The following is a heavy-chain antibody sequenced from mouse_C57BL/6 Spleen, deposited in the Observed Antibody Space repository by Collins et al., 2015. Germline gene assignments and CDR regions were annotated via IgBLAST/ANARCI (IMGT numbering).Heavy chain of an antibody. Sequence: EVQLQQSGAELVKPGASVKLSCTASGFNIKDYYMHWVKQRTEQGLEWIGRIDPEDGETKYAPKFQGKATITADTSSNTAYLQLSSLTSEDTAVYYCARGDDYDEYYFDYWGQGTTLTVSS. D-gene: IGHD2-4*01. CDR1: GFNIKDYY. V-gene: IGHV14-2*01. J-gene: IGHJ2*01. CDR3: ARGDDYDEYYFDY. CDR2: IDPEDGET.